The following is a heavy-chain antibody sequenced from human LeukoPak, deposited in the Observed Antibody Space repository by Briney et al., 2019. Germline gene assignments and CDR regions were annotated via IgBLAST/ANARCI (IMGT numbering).Heavy chain of an antibody. Sequence: GGSLRLSCAASGFTFIDYAMHWVRHVIGHGLEWVSAIGIRGDTHYSGSVKGRFTISRENAESSLYLQMNSLRAEDTAVYYCARGGIQVSGIDEFDYWGQGTLVIVSS. V-gene: IGHV3-13*01. CDR3: ARGGIQVSGIDEFDY. CDR2: IGIRGDT. CDR1: GFTFIDYA. D-gene: IGHD6-19*01. J-gene: IGHJ4*02.